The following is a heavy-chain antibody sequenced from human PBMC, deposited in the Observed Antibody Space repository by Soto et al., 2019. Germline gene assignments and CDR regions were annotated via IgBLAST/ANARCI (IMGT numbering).Heavy chain of an antibody. Sequence: QVQLVQSGAEVKKPGSSVKVSCKASGGTFSGYAISWVRQAPGQGLEWMGGTIPIFGTANYAQKFQGRVTITADKSTSTAYMELSSLRSEDTAVYYCARGRASYNWNDCGYWGQGTLVTVSS. D-gene: IGHD1-20*01. CDR1: GGTFSGYA. CDR2: TIPIFGTA. CDR3: ARGRASYNWNDCGY. V-gene: IGHV1-69*06. J-gene: IGHJ4*02.